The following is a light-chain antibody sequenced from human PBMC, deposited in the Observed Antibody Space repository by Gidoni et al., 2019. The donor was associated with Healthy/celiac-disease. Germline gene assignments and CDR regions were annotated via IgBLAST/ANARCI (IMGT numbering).Light chain of an antibody. Sequence: SYDLTQPPSVSVSPGQTASITCSGDKLGDKYACWYQQKPGQSPVLVIYQDSKRPSGIPERFSGSNSGNTATLTISGTQAMDEADYYCQAWDSSHYVFGTGTKVTVL. J-gene: IGLJ1*01. CDR3: QAWDSSHYV. CDR2: QDS. CDR1: KLGDKY. V-gene: IGLV3-1*01.